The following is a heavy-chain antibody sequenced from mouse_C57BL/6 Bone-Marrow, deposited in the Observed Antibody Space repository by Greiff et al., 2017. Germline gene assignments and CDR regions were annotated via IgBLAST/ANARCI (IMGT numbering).Heavy chain of an antibody. Sequence: QVQLKQPGAELVKPGASVKLSCKASGYTFTSYWMHWVKQRPGQGLEWIGMIHPNSGSTNYNEKFKSKATLTVDKSSSTAYMQLSSLTSEHSAVYYCARLLLCSYAMDYWGQGTSVTVSS. CDR2: IHPNSGST. D-gene: IGHD2-12*01. J-gene: IGHJ4*01. V-gene: IGHV1-64*01. CDR1: GYTFTSYW. CDR3: ARLLLCSYAMDY.